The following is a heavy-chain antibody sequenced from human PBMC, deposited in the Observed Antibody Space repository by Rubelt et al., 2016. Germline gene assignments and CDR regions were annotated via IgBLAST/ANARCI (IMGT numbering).Heavy chain of an antibody. J-gene: IGHJ4*02. CDR2: IGKRGYT. Sequence: EVQLVESGGGLVQPGGSLRLSCVASGFPFSTYDMHWVRQPTGRGLEWVALIGKRGYTHYADSAKGRFTISRDNAQRSLFLQMTSLRADDTAVYYCAAYGLGNAAFDYWGQGTLVTVSS. V-gene: IGHV3-13*01. CDR1: GFPFSTYD. D-gene: IGHD4-17*01. CDR3: AAYGLGNAAFDY.